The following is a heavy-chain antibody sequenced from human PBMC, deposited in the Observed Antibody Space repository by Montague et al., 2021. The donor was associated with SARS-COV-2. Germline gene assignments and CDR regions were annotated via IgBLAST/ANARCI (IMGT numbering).Heavy chain of an antibody. Sequence: SRRLSCAASGFPFSSYWMHWFRQAPGKGLVWVSRINSDGSTTTYADSVKGRFTISRDNAKNTLYLQMNSLRAEDTAVYYCATIAAVATGDYWGQGTLVTVSS. V-gene: IGHV3-74*01. CDR1: GFPFSSYW. CDR3: ATIAAVATGDY. CDR2: INSDGSTT. D-gene: IGHD6-13*01. J-gene: IGHJ4*02.